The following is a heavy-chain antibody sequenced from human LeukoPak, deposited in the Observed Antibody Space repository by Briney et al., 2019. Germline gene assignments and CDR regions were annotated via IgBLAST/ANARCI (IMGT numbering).Heavy chain of an antibody. J-gene: IGHJ4*02. Sequence: SETLSLTCTVSGDSMSHYYWSWIRQPPGKGLEWIGYIHYLGSTKYNPSLKSRLTISVDTSKGHFSLRLTSVTAADTGIYFCARTGTTFFDYWGQGALVTVSS. V-gene: IGHV4-59*01. CDR3: ARTGTTFFDY. CDR1: GDSMSHYY. CDR2: IHYLGST. D-gene: IGHD1-7*01.